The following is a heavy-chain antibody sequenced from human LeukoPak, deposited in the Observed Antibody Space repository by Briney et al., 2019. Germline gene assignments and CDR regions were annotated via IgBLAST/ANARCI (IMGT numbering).Heavy chain of an antibody. CDR3: AKDRPTVYSSSWLHFLDS. J-gene: IGHJ4*02. D-gene: IGHD6-13*01. CDR1: GFTFSRYS. CDR2: ISNTGSYI. V-gene: IGHV3-21*04. Sequence: PGGSLRLSCAASGFTFSRYSMNWVRQAPGKGLEWVSSISNTGSYISYAEFVKGRFSISRDNAKNSLYLQMNSLRADDTAVYYCAKDRPTVYSSSWLHFLDSWGQGTLVTVSS.